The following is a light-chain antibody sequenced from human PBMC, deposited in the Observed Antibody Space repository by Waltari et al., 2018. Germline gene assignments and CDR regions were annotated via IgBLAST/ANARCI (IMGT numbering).Light chain of an antibody. CDR2: DAS. J-gene: IGKJ3*01. CDR1: QSVSRY. V-gene: IGKV3-11*01. CDR3: QQRSSWPIFT. Sequence: EIVLTQSPATLSLSPGERATLSCTASQSVSRYLAWYQQKPGQAPRLLIDDASNRATGSPARFSGSGSGTDFTVTISSLEPEDFAVYYCQQRSSWPIFTFGPGTKVDIK.